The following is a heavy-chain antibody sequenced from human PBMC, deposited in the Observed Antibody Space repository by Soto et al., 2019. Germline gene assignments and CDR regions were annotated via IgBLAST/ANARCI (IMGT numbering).Heavy chain of an antibody. CDR1: GGTFSTSA. CDR3: ARETDRQQLGGNYYYILDV. J-gene: IGHJ6*02. V-gene: IGHV1-69*12. CDR2: IMPVFATP. Sequence: QVQLVQSGAEVKKPGSSVKVSCKASGGTFSTSAISWVRQAPGQGLEWRGVIMPVFATPDYAQKLQGRVTMSADESTTTAYLERTSLRTDDTAVYYCARETDRQQLGGNYYYILDVWGQGTAISVSS. D-gene: IGHD3-3*02.